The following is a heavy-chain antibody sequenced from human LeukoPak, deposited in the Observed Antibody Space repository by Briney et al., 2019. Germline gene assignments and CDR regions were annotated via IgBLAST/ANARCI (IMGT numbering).Heavy chain of an antibody. V-gene: IGHV4-34*01. CDR2: INHSGST. CDR3: ARGRWNYVSGNYYTYYFDY. J-gene: IGHJ4*02. Sequence: SETLSLTCAVYGGSFSGYYWSWIRQPPGKGLEWIGEINHSGSTNYNPSLKSRVTISVDTSKNQFSLKLSSVTPGDTAVYYCARGRWNYVSGNYYTYYFDYWGQGTLVTVSS. D-gene: IGHD3-10*01. CDR1: GGSFSGYY.